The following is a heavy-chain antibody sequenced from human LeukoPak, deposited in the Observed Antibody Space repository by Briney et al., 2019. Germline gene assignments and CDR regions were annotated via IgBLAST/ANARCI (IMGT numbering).Heavy chain of an antibody. V-gene: IGHV1-18*01. J-gene: IGHJ4*02. Sequence: ASVKVSCKASGYTFTSYGISWVRQAPGQGLEWMGWISAYNGNTNYAQKLQGRVTMTTDTSTSTAYMELRSLRSDDTAVYYCARVVTYYYGSGSYYVVYFDYRGQGTLVTVSS. CDR2: ISAYNGNT. CDR3: ARVVTYYYGSGSYYVVYFDY. D-gene: IGHD3-10*01. CDR1: GYTFTSYG.